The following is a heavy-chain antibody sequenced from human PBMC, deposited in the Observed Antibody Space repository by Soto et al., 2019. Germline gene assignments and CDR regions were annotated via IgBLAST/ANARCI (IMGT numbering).Heavy chain of an antibody. CDR3: TRDPIIAVAAYDAFDI. Sequence: QVQLVESGGGVVQRGGSLRLSCAASGFTFSSYGMHWVRQAPGKGLEWAAVIWYDGSNKYYADSVKGRYTISRDDSKNKVYLQMNSLGAQDTAMYSCTRDPIIAVAAYDAFDIWGQGTSVTVSS. J-gene: IGHJ3*02. D-gene: IGHD6-19*01. V-gene: IGHV3-33*01. CDR2: IWYDGSNK. CDR1: GFTFSSYG.